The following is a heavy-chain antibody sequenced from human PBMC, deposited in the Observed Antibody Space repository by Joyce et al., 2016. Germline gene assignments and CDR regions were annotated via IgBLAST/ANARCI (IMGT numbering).Heavy chain of an antibody. J-gene: IGHJ6*02. Sequence: QVHLQESGPGLVKPSETLSLTCIVSGSSIDTYYWSWIRQSPGEGLEWIGDVYYTGTTRYNPSLKSRVSISVDTSKKQLSRRLTSVTAADTAVYYCAREGEGAMATVPYSNGMDVWGQGTTVIVSS. V-gene: IGHV4-59*13. D-gene: IGHD5-24*01. CDR2: VYYTGTT. CDR3: AREGEGAMATVPYSNGMDV. CDR1: GSSIDTYY.